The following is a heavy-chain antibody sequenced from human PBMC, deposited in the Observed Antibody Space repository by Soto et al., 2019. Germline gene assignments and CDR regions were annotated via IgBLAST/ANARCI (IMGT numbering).Heavy chain of an antibody. CDR1: GGSLRNFC. J-gene: IGHJ4*02. CDR3: ARERREEIHSGYDIDY. V-gene: IGHV4-4*07. Sequence: PSETPSPTCTGSGGSLRNFCWGWIRAPAGKGLEWIGRIYTSGSTDYNPSLNSRVTISIDTSKNQFSLKVTSVTAADTAVYYCARERREEIHSGYDIDYWGQGTLVTVSS. CDR2: IYTSGST. D-gene: IGHD5-12*01.